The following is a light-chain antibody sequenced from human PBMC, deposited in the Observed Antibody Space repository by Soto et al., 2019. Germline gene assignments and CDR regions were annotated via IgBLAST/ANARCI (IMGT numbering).Light chain of an antibody. CDR2: EVS. CDR3: SSYTNSSTLVG. J-gene: IGLJ2*01. Sequence: SALTQPASVSGSPGQSTTISCTGTSSDVGGYNFVSWYQHHPGKAPKLIIYEVSNRPSGVSNRFSASKSGNTASLTISGLQAEDEADYYCSSYTNSSTLVGFGGGTKLTVL. CDR1: SSDVGGYNF. V-gene: IGLV2-14*01.